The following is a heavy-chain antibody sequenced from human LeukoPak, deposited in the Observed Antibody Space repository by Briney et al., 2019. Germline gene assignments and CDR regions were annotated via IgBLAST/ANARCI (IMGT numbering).Heavy chain of an antibody. CDR1: GYTFTSYG. CDR3: ARAATSSAHPGFDP. V-gene: IGHV1-18*01. CDR2: ISAYNGNT. Sequence: GASVKVSCKASGYTFTSYGISWVRQAPGQGLEWMGWISAYNGNTNYAQKLQGRVTMTTDTSTSAAYMELRSLRSDDTAVYYCARAATSSAHPGFDPWGQGTLVTVSS. D-gene: IGHD5-24*01. J-gene: IGHJ5*02.